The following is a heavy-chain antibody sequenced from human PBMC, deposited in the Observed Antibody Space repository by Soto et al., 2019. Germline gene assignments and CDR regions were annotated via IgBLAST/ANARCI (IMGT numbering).Heavy chain of an antibody. CDR3: PERVAGVHL. Sequence: EVQLLESGGNLVQPGGSLRLSCAASGFTFSSYAMSWVRQAPGKGLEWVSGISDSGRSTNYADSVKGRFTISRDNSKNTLDLQMNSRTAEDTAVFYCPERVAGVHLWGQGTLVTVSS. D-gene: IGHD6-19*01. CDR2: ISDSGRST. J-gene: IGHJ4*02. CDR1: GFTFSSYA. V-gene: IGHV3-23*01.